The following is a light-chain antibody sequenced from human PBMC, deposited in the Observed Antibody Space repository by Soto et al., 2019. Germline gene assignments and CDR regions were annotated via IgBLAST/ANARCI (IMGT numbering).Light chain of an antibody. V-gene: IGKV3-20*01. Sequence: SVLTHSPCTLSLSPGERATLSCRASQSVSSSYLAWYQQKPGQAPRLLIYGESSRAIGIPDRFSGSGSGTELTITISRMEPEDFEVYYCKKYDRSIFNFGPGTKVDIK. CDR2: GES. CDR1: QSVSSSY. J-gene: IGKJ3*01. CDR3: KKYDRSIFN.